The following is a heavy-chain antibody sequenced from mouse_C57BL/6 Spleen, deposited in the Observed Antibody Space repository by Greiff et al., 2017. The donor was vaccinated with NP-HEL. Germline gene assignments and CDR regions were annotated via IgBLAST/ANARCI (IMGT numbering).Heavy chain of an antibody. Sequence: QVQLQQPGAELVMPGASVKLSCKASGYTFTSYWMHWVKQRPGQGLEWIGEIDPSDSYTNYNQKFKGKSTLTVDKSSSTAYMQLSSLTSEDSAVYYCARGIYYDYEGDYYAMDYWGQGTSVTVSS. CDR2: IDPSDSYT. J-gene: IGHJ4*01. D-gene: IGHD2-4*01. CDR3: ARGIYYDYEGDYYAMDY. V-gene: IGHV1-69*01. CDR1: GYTFTSYW.